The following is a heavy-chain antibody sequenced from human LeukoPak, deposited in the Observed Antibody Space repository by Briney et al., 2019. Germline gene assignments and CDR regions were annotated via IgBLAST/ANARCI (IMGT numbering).Heavy chain of an antibody. CDR2: ISSASNTI. CDR1: GFTFSSYS. V-gene: IGHV3-48*04. CDR3: ARGTMVYGTRFDY. D-gene: IGHD2-8*01. Sequence: PGGSLRLSCTASGFTFSSYSMNWVRQAPGKGLEWVSYISSASNTIYYADSVKGRFTISRDNAKNSLYLQMNSLRAEDTAVYYCARGTMVYGTRFDYWGQGTLVTVSS. J-gene: IGHJ4*02.